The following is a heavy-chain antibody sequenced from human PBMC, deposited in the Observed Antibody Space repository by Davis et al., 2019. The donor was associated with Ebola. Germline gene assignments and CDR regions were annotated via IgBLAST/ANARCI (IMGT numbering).Heavy chain of an antibody. CDR1: GGSISSSSYY. J-gene: IGHJ4*02. CDR2: IYYSGST. D-gene: IGHD3-3*01. V-gene: IGHV4-39*07. CDR3: ARDSGFWGGYQFDY. Sequence: SETLSLTCTVPGGSISSSSYYWGWIRQPPGKGLEWIGSIYYSGSTNYNPSLKSRVTMSVDTSKNQFSLKLSSVTAADTAVYYCARDSGFWGGYQFDYWGQGTLVIVSS.